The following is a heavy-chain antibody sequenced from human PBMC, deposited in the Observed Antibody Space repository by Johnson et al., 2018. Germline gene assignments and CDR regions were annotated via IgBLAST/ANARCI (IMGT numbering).Heavy chain of an antibody. D-gene: IGHD6-6*01. J-gene: IGHJ3*02. V-gene: IGHV1-8*01. Sequence: VQLVESGAEVKKPGASVKVSCKASGYTFTSYDINWVRQATGQGLEWMGIINPSGGSTSYAQKFQGRVTMTRNTSISTAYMELSSLRSGDTAVYYWARRDSSSGAPATDAFDIWGQGTMVTVSS. CDR1: GYTFTSYD. CDR3: ARRDSSSGAPATDAFDI. CDR2: INPSGGST.